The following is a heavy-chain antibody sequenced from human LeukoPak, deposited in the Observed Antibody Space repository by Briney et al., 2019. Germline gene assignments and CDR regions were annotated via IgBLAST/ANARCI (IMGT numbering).Heavy chain of an antibody. Sequence: GGSLRLSCAASGFTFSNYRMNWVRQSPGKGLEWVSSIGSSSSYIYYADSVKGRFTVSRDDAKNSLYLQMNSLRAEDTAVYYCARDMAADAFDIWGQGTMVTVSS. CDR1: GFTFSNYR. CDR3: ARDMAADAFDI. CDR2: IGSSSSYI. J-gene: IGHJ3*02. V-gene: IGHV3-21*01. D-gene: IGHD5-24*01.